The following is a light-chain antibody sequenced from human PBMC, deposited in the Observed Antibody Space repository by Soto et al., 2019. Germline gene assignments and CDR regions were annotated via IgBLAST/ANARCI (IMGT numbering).Light chain of an antibody. Sequence: DVVMTQSPLSLPVTLGQPASISCRSSQSLVHSDGNTYLNWFQQRPGQSPRRLIYMLSNRDSGDPDRFSGRGSGTDFTLKISRVEAEDVGVYYCMQGTHWPWTFGQGTKVEIK. CDR1: QSLVHSDGNTY. J-gene: IGKJ1*01. V-gene: IGKV2-30*02. CDR2: MLS. CDR3: MQGTHWPWT.